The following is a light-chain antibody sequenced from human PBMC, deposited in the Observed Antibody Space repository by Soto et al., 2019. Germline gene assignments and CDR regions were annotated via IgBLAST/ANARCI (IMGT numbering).Light chain of an antibody. V-gene: IGLV2-14*03. CDR3: TTWTTSTIMI. Sequence: QSVLTQPASVSGSPGQSITISCTGTSSDIGAYNYVSWYQQHPGKAPKLMIYDVNIRPSGVSDRFSGSKSGNTASLTISGVQAEDEDDYYCTTWTTSTIMIFGGGTKVTVL. J-gene: IGLJ2*01. CDR1: SSDIGAYNY. CDR2: DVN.